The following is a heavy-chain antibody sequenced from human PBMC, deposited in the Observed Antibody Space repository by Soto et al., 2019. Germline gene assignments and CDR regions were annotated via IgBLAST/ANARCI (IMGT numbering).Heavy chain of an antibody. J-gene: IGHJ2*01. D-gene: IGHD3-16*01. V-gene: IGHV3-23*01. CDR3: AKVAGGLGYFDL. Sequence: GGSLRLSCVASGFTFSDYAMTWVRQAPGKGLEWVATISATGGNIEYTDSLKGRFTISRDNSKNTLYQQLNGLTSDDTAVHYCAKVAGGLGYFDLWGRGTLVTVSS. CDR2: ISATGGNI. CDR1: GFTFSDYA.